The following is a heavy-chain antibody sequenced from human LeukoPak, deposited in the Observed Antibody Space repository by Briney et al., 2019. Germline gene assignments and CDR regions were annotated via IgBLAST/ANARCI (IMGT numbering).Heavy chain of an antibody. D-gene: IGHD2-15*01. CDR2: IKQDGSEK. V-gene: IGHV3-7*01. CDR1: GFTSSSYW. Sequence: GASLRLSCAASGFTSSSYWMSWVRQAPGKGLEWVANIKQDGSEKYYVDSVKGRFTISRDNAKNSLYLQMNSLRAEDTAVYYCARDSGAPLPAAVVGWFDPWGQGTLVTVSS. CDR3: ARDSGAPLPAAVVGWFDP. J-gene: IGHJ5*02.